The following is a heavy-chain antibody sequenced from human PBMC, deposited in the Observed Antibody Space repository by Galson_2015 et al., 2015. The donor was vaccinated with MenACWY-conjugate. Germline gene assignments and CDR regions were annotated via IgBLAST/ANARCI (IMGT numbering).Heavy chain of an antibody. CDR3: AKDSGSSGWYYFDS. V-gene: IGHV3-48*04. CDR1: GFTFSSYS. D-gene: IGHD6-19*01. CDR2: ISSSSSTI. J-gene: IGHJ4*02. Sequence: SLRLSCAASGFTFSSYSMNWVRQAPGKGLEWVSYISSSSSTIYYADSVKGRFTISRDNAKNSLYLQMNSLRAEDTAVYYCAKDSGSSGWYYFDSWGQGAPVTVSS.